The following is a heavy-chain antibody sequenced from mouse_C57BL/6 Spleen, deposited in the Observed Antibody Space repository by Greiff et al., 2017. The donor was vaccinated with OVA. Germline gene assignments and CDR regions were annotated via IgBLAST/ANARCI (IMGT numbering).Heavy chain of an antibody. CDR2: IYPGSGST. V-gene: IGHV1-55*01. CDR3: ARSGGYYVSYAMDY. CDR1: GYTFTSYW. Sequence: QVQLQQSGAELVKPGASVKMSCKASGYTFTSYWITWVKQRPGQGLEWIGDIYPGSGSTNYNEKFKSKATLTVDTSSSTAYMQLSSLTSEDSAVYYCARSGGYYVSYAMDYWGQGTSVTVSS. D-gene: IGHD2-3*01. J-gene: IGHJ4*01.